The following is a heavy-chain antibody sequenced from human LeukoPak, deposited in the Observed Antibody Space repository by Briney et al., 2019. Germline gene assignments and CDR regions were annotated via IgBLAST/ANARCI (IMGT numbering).Heavy chain of an antibody. CDR2: ISSSSSTI. Sequence: GGSLRLSCAASGFTFSSFSMNWVRQAPGKGLEWVSYISSSSSTIYYADSVKDRFTISRDNAKNSLYLQMNSLRAEDTAVYYCASHTGVAATFRPFDIWGQGTMVTVSS. CDR1: GFTFSSFS. CDR3: ASHTGVAATFRPFDI. J-gene: IGHJ3*02. D-gene: IGHD2-15*01. V-gene: IGHV3-48*04.